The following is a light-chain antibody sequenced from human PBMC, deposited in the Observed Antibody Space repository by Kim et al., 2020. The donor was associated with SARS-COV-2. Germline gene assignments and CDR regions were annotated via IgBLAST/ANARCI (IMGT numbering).Light chain of an antibody. Sequence: SSGERATLSCRASQYISSNFAWYQQKPGQAPRLLIYDASTRATGIPPRFSGSGSGTEFTLSISSLQSEDFAVYYCQQYNDWPPLTCGGGTKVDIK. V-gene: IGKV3-15*01. CDR3: QQYNDWPPLT. CDR2: DAS. J-gene: IGKJ4*01. CDR1: QYISSN.